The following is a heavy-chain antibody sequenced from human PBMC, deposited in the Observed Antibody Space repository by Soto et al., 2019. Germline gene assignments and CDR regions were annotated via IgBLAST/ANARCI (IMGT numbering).Heavy chain of an antibody. CDR2: MNPKSGNT. CDR1: GYTFTSND. D-gene: IGHD3-10*01. CDR3: GRGSGINWFDP. Sequence: ASVKVSCKASGYTFTSNDINWVRQATGQGMEKMGRMNPKSGNTGNAQKLQGRDTMTRNTSISTANMELSSLSSDDMAVYYCGRGSGINWFDPWGQGTPVTVSS. J-gene: IGHJ5*02. V-gene: IGHV1-8*01.